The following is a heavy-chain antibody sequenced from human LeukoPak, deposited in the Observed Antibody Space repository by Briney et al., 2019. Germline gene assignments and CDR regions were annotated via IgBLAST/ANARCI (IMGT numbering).Heavy chain of an antibody. D-gene: IGHD3-9*01. J-gene: IGHJ3*02. CDR3: ASLRDILTGSDAFDI. CDR2: INHSGST. CDR1: GGSFSGYY. V-gene: IGHV4-34*01. Sequence: SETLSLTCAVYGGSFSGYYWSWIRQPPGKGLEWIGEINHSGSTNYNPSLKSRVTISVDTSKNQFSLKLSSVTAADTAVYYCASLRDILTGSDAFDIWGQGTMVTVSS.